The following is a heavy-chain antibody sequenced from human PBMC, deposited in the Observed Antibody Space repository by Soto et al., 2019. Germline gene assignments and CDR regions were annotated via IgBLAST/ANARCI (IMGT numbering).Heavy chain of an antibody. Sequence: QITLKESGPTLVKPTQTLTLTCTFSGFSLNNTGEGVAWIRQPPGKALEWLALIYWDDDKRYSPSLNNRFTTTKDTSKNQVVLIMTNMDPVDTATYYCAHRRAGSCYNISFDPWGRGTLVTVSS. CDR3: AHRRAGSCYNISFDP. V-gene: IGHV2-5*02. CDR1: GFSLNNTGEG. J-gene: IGHJ5*02. CDR2: IYWDDDK. D-gene: IGHD3-10*01.